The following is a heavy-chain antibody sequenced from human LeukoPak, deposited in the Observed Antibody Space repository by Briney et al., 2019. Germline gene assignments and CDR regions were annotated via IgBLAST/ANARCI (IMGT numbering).Heavy chain of an antibody. J-gene: IGHJ4*02. V-gene: IGHV4-59*08. CDR3: ARAVTGTSLVDF. CDR1: GGSIGGDH. CDR2: ISYTGST. Sequence: SETLSLTCTISGGSIGGDHWSWIRQAPGEGLEWIGYISYTGSTSYNPSLRSRVTISLNTPESQFSLWLTSVTAADTAVYYCARAVTGTSLVDFWGQGTLVAVSS. D-gene: IGHD6-19*01.